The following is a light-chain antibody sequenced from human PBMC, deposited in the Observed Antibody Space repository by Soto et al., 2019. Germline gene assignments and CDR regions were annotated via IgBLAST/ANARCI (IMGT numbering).Light chain of an antibody. Sequence: QSVLTQPASVSGSPGQSITISCTGTSSDVGGYNLVSWYQQHPGKAPKLMIFEASKRPSGVSNRFSGSKSGNTASLTISGLQAEDEADYYCCAYAGSTTFHVVFGGGTKLTVL. CDR3: CAYAGSTTFHVV. V-gene: IGLV2-23*02. CDR2: EAS. J-gene: IGLJ2*01. CDR1: SSDVGGYNL.